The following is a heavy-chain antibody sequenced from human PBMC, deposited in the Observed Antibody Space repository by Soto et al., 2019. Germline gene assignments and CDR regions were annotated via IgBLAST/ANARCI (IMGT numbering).Heavy chain of an antibody. CDR3: ANRLGNYFLSGLPFDL. V-gene: IGHV3-53*01. CDR2: IAESGDGT. J-gene: IGHJ3*01. D-gene: IGHD1-26*01. Sequence: GSLRLSCAVSGFSVSNTYMSWVRQAPGKGLEWVSAIAESGDGTAYIDSVKGRFTISRDNFKNTLYLQMNSLRAEDTAVYYCANRLGNYFLSGLPFDLWGQGTMVTVSS. CDR1: GFSVSNTY.